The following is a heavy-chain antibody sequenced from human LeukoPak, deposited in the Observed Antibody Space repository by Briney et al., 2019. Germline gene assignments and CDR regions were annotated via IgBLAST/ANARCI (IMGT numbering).Heavy chain of an antibody. CDR1: GGSFSGYY. J-gene: IGHJ5*02. D-gene: IGHD1-26*01. CDR3: ARVSVGFDP. CDR2: INHSGST. Sequence: KTSETLSLTCAVYGGSFSGYYWSWIRQPPGKGPEWIGEINHSGSTNYNPSLKSRVTISVDTSKNQFSLKLSSVTAADTAVYYCARVSVGFDPWGQGTLVTVSS. V-gene: IGHV4-34*01.